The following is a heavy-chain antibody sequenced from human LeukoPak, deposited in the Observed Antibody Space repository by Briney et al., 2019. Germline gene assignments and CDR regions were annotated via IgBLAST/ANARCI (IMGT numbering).Heavy chain of an antibody. Sequence: GGSLRLSCAASGFTFSSYAMHWVRQAPGKGLEWVAVLSSDGNNNYYADSVKGRFTISRDNSKNTPFLQINSLRAEDTAVYYCARDMSGSYGTFDYWGQGTLVTVSS. J-gene: IGHJ4*02. CDR3: ARDMSGSYGTFDY. CDR1: GFTFSSYA. V-gene: IGHV3-30-3*01. CDR2: LSSDGNNN. D-gene: IGHD1-26*01.